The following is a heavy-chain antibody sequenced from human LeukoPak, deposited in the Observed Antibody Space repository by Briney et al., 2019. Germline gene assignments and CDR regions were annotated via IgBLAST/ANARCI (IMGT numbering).Heavy chain of an antibody. CDR2: ISAYNGNT. CDR1: GYTFTSYG. D-gene: IGHD3-10*01. Sequence: ASVRVSCTASGYTFTSYGISWVRQAPGQGLEWMGGISAYNGNTNYAQKLQGRVTMTTDTSTSTAYMELRSLRSDDTAVYYCARGYDTMVRGVINTIYYYYGMDVWGQGTTVTVSS. CDR3: ARGYDTMVRGVINTIYYYYGMDV. V-gene: IGHV1-18*01. J-gene: IGHJ6*02.